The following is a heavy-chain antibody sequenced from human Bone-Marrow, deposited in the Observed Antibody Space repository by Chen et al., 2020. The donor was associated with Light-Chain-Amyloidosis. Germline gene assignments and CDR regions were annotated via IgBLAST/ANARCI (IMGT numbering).Heavy chain of an antibody. CDR3: AKDISYDDILPDYPADAFDI. D-gene: IGHD3-9*01. V-gene: IGHV3-23*04. Sequence: EVQLVESGGGLVQPGGSLRLSCAASGFSFSSYAMSWVRQAPGKGLEWVSGSSGSGGSRYYADSVKGRLTISRDNSKNTLYLQMNSLRAEDTAVYYCAKDISYDDILPDYPADAFDIWGQGTMVTVSS. CDR1: GFSFSSYA. J-gene: IGHJ3*02. CDR2: SSGSGGSR.